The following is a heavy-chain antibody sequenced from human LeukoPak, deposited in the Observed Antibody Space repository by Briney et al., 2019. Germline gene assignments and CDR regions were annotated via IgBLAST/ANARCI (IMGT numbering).Heavy chain of an antibody. D-gene: IGHD3-22*01. J-gene: IGHJ4*02. CDR1: GGSISSSSYY. Sequence: SETLSLTCTVSGGSISSSSYYWGWIRQPPGKGLEWIGSIYYSGSTYYNPSLKSRVTISVDTSKNQFSLKLSSVTAADTAVYYCARWNFDYYDSSGYYFDYGGQGTLVTVSS. CDR2: IYYSGST. CDR3: ARWNFDYYDSSGYYFDY. V-gene: IGHV4-39*07.